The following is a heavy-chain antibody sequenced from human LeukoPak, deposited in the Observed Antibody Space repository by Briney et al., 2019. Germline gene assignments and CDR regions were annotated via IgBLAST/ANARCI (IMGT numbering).Heavy chain of an antibody. D-gene: IGHD3-22*01. Sequence: GGSLRLSCAASGFTFSSYAMRWVRQAPGKGLEYVSAISSNGGSTYYANSVKGRFTISRDNSKNTLYLQMGSLRAEDMAVYYCARTPYDSSGYFNSPFDYWGQGTLVTVSS. J-gene: IGHJ4*02. CDR3: ARTPYDSSGYFNSPFDY. CDR2: ISSNGGST. V-gene: IGHV3-64*01. CDR1: GFTFSSYA.